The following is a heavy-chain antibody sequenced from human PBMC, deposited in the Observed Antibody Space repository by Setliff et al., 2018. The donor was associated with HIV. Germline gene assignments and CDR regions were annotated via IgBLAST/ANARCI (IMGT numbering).Heavy chain of an antibody. CDR3: ARDDYLDGR. V-gene: IGHV3-7*03. J-gene: IGHJ4*02. Sequence: PGESLKISCVASGFTFSTYWMAWVRQAPGKGLEWVADISRDGSDARYVDSVRGRFTISRDNGNNSLSLQMNSLRVEDTAVYYCARDDYLDGRWGQGTLVTVSS. D-gene: IGHD3-16*01. CDR2: ISRDGSDA. CDR1: GFTFSTYW.